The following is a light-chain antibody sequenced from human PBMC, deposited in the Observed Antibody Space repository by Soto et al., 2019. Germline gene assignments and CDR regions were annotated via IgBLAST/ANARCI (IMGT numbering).Light chain of an antibody. Sequence: DIPMTQSPSSLSASVGDRVTITCRASQGISNYLAWYQQKPGKVPKLLIYAASTLQSGVPSRFSGSGAGTDFTLTISSLQPEDVATYYCQKYNSALQTFGQGTKVEIK. V-gene: IGKV1-27*01. CDR1: QGISNY. CDR2: AAS. CDR3: QKYNSALQT. J-gene: IGKJ1*01.